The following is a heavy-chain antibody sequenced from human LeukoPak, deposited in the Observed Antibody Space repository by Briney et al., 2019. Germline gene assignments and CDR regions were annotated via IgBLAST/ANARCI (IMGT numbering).Heavy chain of an antibody. CDR1: GYTFTSYG. J-gene: IGHJ5*02. CDR2: ISPYNSNT. V-gene: IGHV1-18*01. CDR3: ATVRNWFDP. D-gene: IGHD3-3*01. Sequence: ASVKVSCKASGYTFTSYGISWVRQAPGQGLEWMGWISPYNSNTYYVQNLQGRVTMTTDTSTSTTYMELSSLRSEDTAVYYCATVRNWFDPWGQGTLVTVSS.